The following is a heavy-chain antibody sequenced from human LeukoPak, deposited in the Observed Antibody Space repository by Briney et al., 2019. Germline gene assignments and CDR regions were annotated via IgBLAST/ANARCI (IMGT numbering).Heavy chain of an antibody. CDR3: AKDKTLVGAAHY. Sequence: SETPSLTCTVSGGSISSGSYYWSWIRQPAGKGLEWIGRIYTSGSTNYNPSPKSRVTISVDTSKNQFSLKLSSVTAADTAVYYCAKDKTLVGAAHYWGQGTLVTVSS. CDR2: IYTSGST. D-gene: IGHD2-15*01. CDR1: GGSISSGSYY. J-gene: IGHJ4*02. V-gene: IGHV4-61*02.